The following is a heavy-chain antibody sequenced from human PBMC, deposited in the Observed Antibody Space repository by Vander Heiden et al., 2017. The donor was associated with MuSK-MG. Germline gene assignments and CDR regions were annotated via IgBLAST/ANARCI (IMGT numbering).Heavy chain of an antibody. D-gene: IGHD3-16*01. V-gene: IGHV3-48*01. Sequence: EVQLVESGGGLVQPGGSLILACAASGFTFSSYSMDWVRQAPGKGLEWISYISSSSRTIYYADSVKGRFTISRDNAKNSLYLQMNSLRAEDAAVYYCAREARFTFYMDVWGKGTTVTVSS. CDR2: ISSSSRTI. J-gene: IGHJ6*03. CDR1: GFTFSSYS. CDR3: AREARFTFYMDV.